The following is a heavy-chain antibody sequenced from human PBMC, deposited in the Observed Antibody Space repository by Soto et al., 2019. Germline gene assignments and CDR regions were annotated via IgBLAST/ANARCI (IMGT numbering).Heavy chain of an antibody. Sequence: QLQLQEAGPGLVKPSETLSLTCTVSGGSISSSSYYWGLIRQPPGKGLEWIGSMYYSGSTYYNPSHKLPVTTSIDTTKSQIQLTLSAPNAADAAVYYSSRSVPVRYYQANNGYDHDALAIWGHRTMVTVSS. CDR1: GGSISSSSYY. CDR3: SRSVPVRYYQANNGYDHDALAI. CDR2: MYYSGST. V-gene: IGHV4-39*01. D-gene: IGHD3-22*01. J-gene: IGHJ3*02.